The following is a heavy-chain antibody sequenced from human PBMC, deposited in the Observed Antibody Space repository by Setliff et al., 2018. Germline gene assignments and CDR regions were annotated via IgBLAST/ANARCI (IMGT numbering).Heavy chain of an antibody. D-gene: IGHD6-13*01. CDR2: INPNRGGT. V-gene: IGHV1-2*02. Sequence: ASVKVSCKTSGYTFSDYYIHWVRQAPGQGLEWMGWINPNRGGTNYARKFEGRVTVTRDTSISTAYMELSRLRYDDTAIYYCARGGSGIAAAGTGKTAFDIWGQGAMVTVSS. J-gene: IGHJ3*02. CDR3: ARGGSGIAAAGTGKTAFDI. CDR1: GYTFSDYY.